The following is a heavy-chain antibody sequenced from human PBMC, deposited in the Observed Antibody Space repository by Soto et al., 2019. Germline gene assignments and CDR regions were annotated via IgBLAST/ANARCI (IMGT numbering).Heavy chain of an antibody. CDR1: GYTFTSYA. D-gene: IGHD3-22*01. CDR2: INAGNGNT. J-gene: IGHJ5*02. V-gene: IGHV1-3*01. CDR3: ARAARSTMIVVVTEFWFDP. Sequence: ASVKVSCKASGYTFTSYAMHWVRQAPGQRLEWMGWINAGNGNTKYSQKFQGRVTITRDTSASTAYMELSSLRSEDTAVYYCARAARSTMIVVVTEFWFDPWGQGTLVTVSS.